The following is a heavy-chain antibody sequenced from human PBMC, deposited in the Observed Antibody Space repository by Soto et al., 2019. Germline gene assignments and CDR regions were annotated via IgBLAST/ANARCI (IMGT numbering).Heavy chain of an antibody. CDR2: IWYDGSNK. V-gene: IGHV3-33*01. CDR3: ARVRMVAGFDAFDI. Sequence: QVQLVESGGGVVQPGRSLRLSCAASGFTFSSYGMHWVRQAPGKGLEWVAVIWYDGSNKYYADSVKGRFTISRDNSKNTLYLQMNSLRAEDTAVYYCARVRMVAGFDAFDIWGQGTMVTVSS. D-gene: IGHD6-19*01. J-gene: IGHJ3*02. CDR1: GFTFSSYG.